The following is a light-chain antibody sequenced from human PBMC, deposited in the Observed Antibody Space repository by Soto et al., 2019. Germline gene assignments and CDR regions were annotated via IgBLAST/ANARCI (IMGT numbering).Light chain of an antibody. Sequence: EIVLTQSPATLSLSPGERATLSCRASQSVSSYLAWYQQKPGQAPRLLIYGASTRATGFPDRFSGSGSGTDFTLTISRLEPEDFAVYYCQQYDDSATFGQGTKVDIK. J-gene: IGKJ2*01. CDR1: QSVSSY. CDR2: GAS. V-gene: IGKV3-20*01. CDR3: QQYDDSAT.